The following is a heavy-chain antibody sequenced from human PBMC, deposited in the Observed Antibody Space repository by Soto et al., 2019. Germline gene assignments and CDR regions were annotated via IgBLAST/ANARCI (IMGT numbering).Heavy chain of an antibody. V-gene: IGHV1-18*01. J-gene: IGHJ5*02. D-gene: IGHD3-9*01. CDR1: GYTFTSYG. CDR2: ISAYNGNT. CDR3: ARDPYYDILVCGPNWFDP. Sequence: QVQLVQSGAEVKKPGASVKVSCKASGYTFTSYGISWVRQAPGQGLEWMGWISAYNGNTNYAQKLQGRVTMTTDTSTSTAYMELRSLRSDDTAVYYCARDPYYDILVCGPNWFDPWGQGTLVTVSS.